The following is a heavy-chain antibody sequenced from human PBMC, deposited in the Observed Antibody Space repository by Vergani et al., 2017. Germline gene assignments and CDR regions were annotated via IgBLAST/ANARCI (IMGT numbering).Heavy chain of an antibody. Sequence: QVQLQQWGAGLLKPSETLSLTCAVYGGSFSGYYWSWIRQPPGKGLEWIGEINHSGSTNYNPSLKSRVTMSVDTSKNQFSLKLSSVTAADTAVYYCARDAGGYDDYWGQGTLVTVSS. CDR3: ARDAGGYDDY. CDR2: INHSGST. D-gene: IGHD5-12*01. J-gene: IGHJ4*02. CDR1: GGSFSGYY. V-gene: IGHV4-34*01.